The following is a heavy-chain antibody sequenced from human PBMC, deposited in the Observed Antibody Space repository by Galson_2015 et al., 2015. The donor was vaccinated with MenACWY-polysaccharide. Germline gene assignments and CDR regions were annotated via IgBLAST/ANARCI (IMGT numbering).Heavy chain of an antibody. V-gene: IGHV1-46*01. Sequence: SVKVSCKASGYTFSNYYMHWVRQAPGQGPEWMGTINPSGGGTSYAQKFQGRVTMTRDTSTSTGYMELSSLRSEDTAVYYCARGRYCSGPSCSNYYYYYGMDVWGQGTTVTVSS. D-gene: IGHD2-2*01. J-gene: IGHJ6*02. CDR3: ARGRYCSGPSCSNYYYYYGMDV. CDR2: INPSGGGT. CDR1: GYTFSNYY.